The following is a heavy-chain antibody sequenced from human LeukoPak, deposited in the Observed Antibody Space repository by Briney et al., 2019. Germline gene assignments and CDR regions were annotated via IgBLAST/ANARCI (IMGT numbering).Heavy chain of an antibody. D-gene: IGHD6-6*01. CDR1: GYTFTSYD. V-gene: IGHV1-8*01. CDR2: MNPNSGNT. CDR3: AVQTNYYYYMDV. Sequence: ASVKVSCKASGYTFTSYDFNWVRQATGQGLEWMGWMNPNSGNTGYAQKFQGRVTMTRNTSISTAYMELSSLRSEDTAVYYCAVQTNYYYYMDVWGKGTTVTVSS. J-gene: IGHJ6*03.